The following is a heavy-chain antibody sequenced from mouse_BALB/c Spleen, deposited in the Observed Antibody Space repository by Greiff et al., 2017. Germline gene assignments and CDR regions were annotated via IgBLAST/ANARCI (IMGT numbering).Heavy chain of an antibody. CDR2: ISSGGSYT. D-gene: IGHD5-5*01. V-gene: IGHV5-6*01. Sequence: EVMLVESGGDLVKPGGSLKLSCAASGFTFSSYGMSWVRQTPDKRLEWVATISSGGSYTYYPDSVKGRFTISRDNAKNTLYLQMSSLKSEDTAMYYCARHDYLYFDVWGAGTTVTVAS. J-gene: IGHJ1*01. CDR3: ARHDYLYFDV. CDR1: GFTFSSYG.